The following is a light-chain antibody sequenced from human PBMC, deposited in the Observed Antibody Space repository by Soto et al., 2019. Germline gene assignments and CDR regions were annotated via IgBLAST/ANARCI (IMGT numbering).Light chain of an antibody. CDR1: QDISNY. V-gene: IGKV1-33*01. CDR3: QQYDNLPPYT. J-gene: IGKJ2*01. CDR2: DAS. Sequence: DIQMTQSPSSLSASVGDRVTITCQASQDISNYLNWYQQKPGKAPKLLIYDASNLEIGVPSRFSGRGSGTDFTITISSLQPEDIATYYCQQYDNLPPYTFGQGTKLEIK.